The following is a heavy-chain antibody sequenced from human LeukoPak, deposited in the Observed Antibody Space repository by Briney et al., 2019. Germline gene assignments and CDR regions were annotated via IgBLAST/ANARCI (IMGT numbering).Heavy chain of an antibody. Sequence: GGSLRLSCAASGFTFDDFAMHWVRQAPGKGLEWVPGINWNSGYIGYADSVKGRFTIFRDNAKSSLYLQMNSLRSEDTASYYCAKDRGVGIYYFDSWGQGTLVTVSS. V-gene: IGHV3-9*01. CDR3: AKDRGVGIYYFDS. CDR2: INWNSGYI. J-gene: IGHJ4*02. D-gene: IGHD1-26*01. CDR1: GFTFDDFA.